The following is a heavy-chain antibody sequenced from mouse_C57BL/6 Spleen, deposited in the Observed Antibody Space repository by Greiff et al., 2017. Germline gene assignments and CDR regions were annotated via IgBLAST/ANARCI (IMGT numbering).Heavy chain of an antibody. CDR1: GYTFTSYW. J-gene: IGHJ4*01. Sequence: QVHVKQPGAELVKPGASVKVSCKASGYTFTSYWMHWVKQRPGQGLEWIGRIHPSDSDTNYNQKFKGKATLTVDKSSSTAYMQLSSLTSEDSAVYYCAISGRGHYAMDYWGQGTSVTVSS. V-gene: IGHV1-74*01. D-gene: IGHD3-1*01. CDR2: IHPSDSDT. CDR3: AISGRGHYAMDY.